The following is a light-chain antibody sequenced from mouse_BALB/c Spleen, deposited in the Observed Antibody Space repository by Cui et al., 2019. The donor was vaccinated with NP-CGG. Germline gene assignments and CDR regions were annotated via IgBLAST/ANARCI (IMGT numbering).Light chain of an antibody. CDR2: GTN. V-gene: IGLV1*01. J-gene: IGLJ1*01. CDR3: ALWYSNHWV. Sequence: QSVLPQESPLTTSPGETVTLTCRSSTGAVTTSNYANWVQEKPDHLFTGLIGGTNNRAPGVPARFSGSLIGDKAALTITGVQTEDEAIYFCALWYSNHWVFGGGTKLTVL. CDR1: TGAVTTSNY.